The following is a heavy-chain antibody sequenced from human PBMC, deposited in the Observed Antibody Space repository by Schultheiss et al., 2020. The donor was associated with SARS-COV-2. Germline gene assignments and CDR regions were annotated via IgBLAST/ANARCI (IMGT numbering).Heavy chain of an antibody. D-gene: IGHD5-18*01. Sequence: SVKVSCKASGDTFTNYAITWVRQAPGQGLEWMGGIIPIFGTANYAQKFQGRVTITADESTSTAYMELSSLRSEDTAVYYCAAPSGYSYGHTPDYYYYGMDVWGQGTTVTVSS. J-gene: IGHJ6*02. CDR3: AAPSGYSYGHTPDYYYYGMDV. CDR1: GDTFTNYA. CDR2: IIPIFGTA. V-gene: IGHV1-69*13.